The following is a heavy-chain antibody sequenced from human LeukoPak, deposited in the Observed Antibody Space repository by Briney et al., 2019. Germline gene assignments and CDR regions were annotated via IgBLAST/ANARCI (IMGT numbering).Heavy chain of an antibody. CDR1: RGSFSSTSYY. Sequence: PSETLSLTCTVSRGSFSSTSYYWGWIRQPPGKGLEWMGSISSSGSTYYNPSLKSRVTISVDTSKDQFSLKLSSVTTADTAVYYWARASHDYGDYSHFDYWGQGTLVTVSS. CDR2: ISSSGST. CDR3: ARASHDYGDYSHFDY. V-gene: IGHV4-39*07. J-gene: IGHJ4*02. D-gene: IGHD4-17*01.